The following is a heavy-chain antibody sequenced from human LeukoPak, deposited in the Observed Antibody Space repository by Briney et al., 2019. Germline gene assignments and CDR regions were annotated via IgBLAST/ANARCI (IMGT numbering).Heavy chain of an antibody. V-gene: IGHV3-7*01. J-gene: IGHJ6*03. Sequence: GGSLRLSCAASGFTFSSYWMTWVRQAPGKGLEWVANIKQDGSEKYYVDSVKGRFTISRDNAKNSLYLQMNSLRAEDTAVYYCARDSPPARPYYYYYYMDVWGKGTTVTVSS. CDR3: ARDSPPARPYYYYYYMDV. CDR1: GFTFSSYW. CDR2: IKQDGSEK. D-gene: IGHD6-6*01.